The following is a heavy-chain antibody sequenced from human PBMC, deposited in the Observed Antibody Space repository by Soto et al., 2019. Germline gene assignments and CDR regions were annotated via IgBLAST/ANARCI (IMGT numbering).Heavy chain of an antibody. Sequence: SQTLSLTCAISGDSVSGNTASWNWIRQSPSRGLEWLGRTYFRSKWYNDYAVSVKSRIIINPDTSNNQVSLQLNSVTPEDTAVYFCAKGDNLGPKTGYAFDPWGQGIMVTVS. CDR2: TYFRSKWYN. J-gene: IGHJ5*02. V-gene: IGHV6-1*01. D-gene: IGHD5-12*01. CDR1: GDSVSGNTAS. CDR3: AKGDNLGPKTGYAFDP.